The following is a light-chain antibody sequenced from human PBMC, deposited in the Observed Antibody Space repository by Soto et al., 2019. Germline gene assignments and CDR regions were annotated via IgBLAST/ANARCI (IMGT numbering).Light chain of an antibody. CDR1: QSISSY. V-gene: IGKV1-5*03. CDR3: QHYNSYSEA. J-gene: IGKJ1*01. Sequence: DIQMTQSPSSLSASVGDRVTITCRASQSISSYLNWYQQKPGKAPKLLIYKASTLKSGVPSRFSGSGSGTEFTLTISSLQPDDFATYYCQHYNSYSEACGQGTKV. CDR2: KAS.